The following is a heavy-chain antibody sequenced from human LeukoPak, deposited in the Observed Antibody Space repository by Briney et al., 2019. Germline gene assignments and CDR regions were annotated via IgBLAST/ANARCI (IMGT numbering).Heavy chain of an antibody. J-gene: IGHJ3*02. D-gene: IGHD6-13*01. V-gene: IGHV4-59*02. CDR1: GFTVSSNY. CDR2: IYYSGST. Sequence: PGGSLRLSCAASGFTVSSNYMSWVRQPPGKGLEWIGSIYYSGSTYYNPSLKSRVTISVDTSKNQFSLKLSSVTAADTAVYYCARSSQPSNAFDIWGQGTMVTVSS. CDR3: ARSSQPSNAFDI.